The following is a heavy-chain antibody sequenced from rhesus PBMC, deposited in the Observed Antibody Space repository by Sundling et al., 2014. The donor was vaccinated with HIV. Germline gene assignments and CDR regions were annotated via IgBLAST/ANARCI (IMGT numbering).Heavy chain of an antibody. V-gene: IGHV3-116*02. CDR3: ARDEDCTGKYCLSHGLDS. CDR1: GFTFSDYY. CDR2: IRNKGSGGTP. D-gene: IGHD2-27*01. J-gene: IGHJ6*01. Sequence: EVRLVESGGGLVQPGGSLRLSCAASGFTFSDYYMSWVRQAPGKGPEWVGFIRNKGSGGTPEYATSVKGRFTISRDDSKSIVSLQMNSLKTEDTAVYYCARDEDCTGKYCLSHGLDSWGQGVVVTVSS.